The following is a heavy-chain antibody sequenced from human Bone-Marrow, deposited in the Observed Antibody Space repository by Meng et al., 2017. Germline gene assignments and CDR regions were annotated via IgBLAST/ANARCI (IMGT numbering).Heavy chain of an antibody. D-gene: IGHD3-10*01. CDR2: IYYSGST. J-gene: IGHJ5*02. Sequence: PALVRPPHTLSYTCSFPGGSTSSVGNCWSSVRRHPGKGLDWFGYIYYSGSTYYNPSLKSLVTISVDTSKNQFSLKLSSVTAADTAVYYCARANVNYGVVDPWGQGTLVTVSS. CDR1: GGSTSSVGNC. V-gene: IGHV4-31*01. CDR3: ARANVNYGVVDP.